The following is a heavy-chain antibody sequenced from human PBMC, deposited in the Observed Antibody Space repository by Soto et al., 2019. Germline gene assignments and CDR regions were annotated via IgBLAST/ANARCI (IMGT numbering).Heavy chain of an antibody. CDR2: IIPIFGTA. V-gene: IGHV1-69*13. D-gene: IGHD5-18*01. CDR3: AKGRGYSYGLWFDP. Sequence: SVKVSCKASGGTFSSYAISWVRQAPGQGLEWMGGIIPIFGTANYAQKFQGRVTITADESTSTAYMELSSLRSEDTAVYYCAKGRGYSYGLWFDPWGQGTLVTVSS. J-gene: IGHJ5*02. CDR1: GGTFSSYA.